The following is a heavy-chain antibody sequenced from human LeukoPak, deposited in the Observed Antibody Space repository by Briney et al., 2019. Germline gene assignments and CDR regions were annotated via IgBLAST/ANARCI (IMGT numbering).Heavy chain of an antibody. CDR2: INPNSGGT. D-gene: IGHD3-22*01. CDR3: ARSPYDSSGLDAFDI. V-gene: IGHV1-2*04. Sequence: ASVKVSCKASGYTFTGYYMHWVRQAPGQGLEWMGWINPNSGGTNYAQKFQGWVTMTRDTSISTAYMELSRLRSDDTAVYYCARSPYDSSGLDAFDIWGQGTMVTVSS. CDR1: GYTFTGYY. J-gene: IGHJ3*02.